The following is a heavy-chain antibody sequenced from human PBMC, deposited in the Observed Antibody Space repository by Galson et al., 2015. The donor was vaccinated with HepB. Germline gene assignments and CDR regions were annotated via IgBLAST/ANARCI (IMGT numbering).Heavy chain of an antibody. V-gene: IGHV6-1*01. Sequence: CAISGDSVSSNSAAWNWIRQSPSRGLEWLGRTYYTSKWYNDYAVSMKSRITINPDASKNQFSLQLSSVTAADTAVYYCARGEWEPRSKAFDIWGQGTMVTVSS. CDR1: GDSVSSNSAA. CDR3: ARGEWEPRSKAFDI. CDR2: TYYTSKWYN. D-gene: IGHD1-26*01. J-gene: IGHJ3*02.